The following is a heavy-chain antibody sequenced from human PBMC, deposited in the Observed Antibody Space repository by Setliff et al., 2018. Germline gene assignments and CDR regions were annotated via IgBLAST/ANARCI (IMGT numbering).Heavy chain of an antibody. J-gene: IGHJ2*01. CDR2: INTNTGNP. CDR3: ARPYSSSARWYFDL. D-gene: IGHD6-6*01. CDR1: GYTFTSYV. V-gene: IGHV7-4-1*02. Sequence: GASVKVSCKASGYTFTSYVMNWVRQAPGQGLEWMGWINTNTGNPTYAQGFTGRFVFSLDTSVSTAYLQISSLKAEDTAVYYCARPYSSSARWYFDLWGRGTLVTVSS.